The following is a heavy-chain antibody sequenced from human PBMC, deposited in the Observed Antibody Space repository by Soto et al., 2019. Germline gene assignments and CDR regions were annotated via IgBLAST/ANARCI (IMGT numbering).Heavy chain of an antibody. CDR2: FDPEDGET. Sequence: ASVKVSCKVSGYTLTELSMHWVRQAPGKGREWMGGFDPEDGETIYAQKFQGRVTMTEDTSTDTAYMELSSLRSEDTAVYYCATSRVNWYYDFWSGCHGYWCEGXLVPVSS. J-gene: IGHJ4*02. V-gene: IGHV1-24*01. CDR3: ATSRVNWYYDFWSGCHGY. CDR1: GYTLTELS. D-gene: IGHD3-3*01.